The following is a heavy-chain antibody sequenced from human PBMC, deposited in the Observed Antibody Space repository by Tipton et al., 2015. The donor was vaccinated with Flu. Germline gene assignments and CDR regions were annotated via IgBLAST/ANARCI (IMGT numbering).Heavy chain of an antibody. CDR2: IYQSGTT. D-gene: IGHD3-22*01. Sequence: TLSLTCTVSGDSISTTIYYWGWVRQAPGKGLEWIGSIYQSGTTYYNPSLKSRVTISVDTSRNQFSLKLSSVTAADTAVYYCAKTYFDSSDSPDRFDPWGQGTLVTVSS. V-gene: IGHV4-39*07. J-gene: IGHJ5*02. CDR1: GDSISTTIYY. CDR3: AKTYFDSSDSPDRFDP.